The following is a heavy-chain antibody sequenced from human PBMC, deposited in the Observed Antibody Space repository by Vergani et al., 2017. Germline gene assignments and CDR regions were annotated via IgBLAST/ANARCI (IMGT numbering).Heavy chain of an antibody. CDR1: GFRVTTYY. D-gene: IGHD2-8*01. CDR2: IKSDGRT. Sequence: VELLESGGGLAQPGGSLRVSCSASGFRVTTYYMSWVRQAPGKGLDWVSVIKSDGRTSYAESVRGRFKISRDTSRNSVYLQMNILRVEDTAVYYCSRSGYCTHGVCYMTYYYYMDVWGKGTAVTVSS. J-gene: IGHJ6*03. CDR3: SRSGYCTHGVCYMTYYYYMDV. V-gene: IGHV3-66*02.